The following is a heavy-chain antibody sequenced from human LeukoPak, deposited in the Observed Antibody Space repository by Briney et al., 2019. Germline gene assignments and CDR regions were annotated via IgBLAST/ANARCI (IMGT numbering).Heavy chain of an antibody. CDR2: IIPILGIA. V-gene: IGHV1-69*04. Sequence: ASVKVSCKASGGTFSSYAISWVRQAPGQGLEWMGRIIPILGIANYAQKFQGRVTITADKSTSTAYMELSSLRSEDTAVYYCARDRSAYCGGDCYPYYFDYWGQGTLVTVSS. CDR1: GGTFSSYA. CDR3: ARDRSAYCGGDCYPYYFDY. D-gene: IGHD2-21*02. J-gene: IGHJ4*02.